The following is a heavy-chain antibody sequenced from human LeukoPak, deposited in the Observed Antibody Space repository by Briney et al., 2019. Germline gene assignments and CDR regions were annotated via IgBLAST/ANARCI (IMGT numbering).Heavy chain of an antibody. CDR3: TRDRPNYYGSDGHYYRRNGDY. V-gene: IGHV3-23*01. CDR2: ISSKGELT. D-gene: IGHD3-22*01. CDR1: GFTFSIYA. Sequence: GVSLRLSSAASGFTFSIYAMSWVRQAPGKGLEWVSSISSKGELTFYADSVKGRFTISRDNSESTLYLQMNILRAEDTAIYYCTRDRPNYYGSDGHYYRRNGDYWGQGTLVTVSS. J-gene: IGHJ4*02.